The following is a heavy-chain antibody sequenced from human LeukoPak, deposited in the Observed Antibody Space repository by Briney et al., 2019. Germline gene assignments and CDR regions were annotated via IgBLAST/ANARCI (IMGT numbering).Heavy chain of an antibody. D-gene: IGHD4-11*01. CDR3: AKGTVRYYFDY. Sequence: GGSLRLSCAASGFTFSSYSMNWVRQAPGKGLEWVSSISSSSSYIYYADSVKGRFTISRDNAKNSLYLQMNSLRAEDTAVYYCAKGTVRYYFDYWGQGTLVTVSS. CDR1: GFTFSSYS. J-gene: IGHJ4*02. V-gene: IGHV3-21*01. CDR2: ISSSSSYI.